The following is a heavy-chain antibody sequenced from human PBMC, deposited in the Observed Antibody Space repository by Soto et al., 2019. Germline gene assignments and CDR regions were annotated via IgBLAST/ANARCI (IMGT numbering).Heavy chain of an antibody. CDR1: GFTFSSYW. CDR2: IKQDGSEK. J-gene: IGHJ4*02. D-gene: IGHD6-13*01. CDR3: ARVASSWYRGSNFDY. V-gene: IGHV3-7*03. Sequence: LRLSCAASGFTFSSYWMSWVRQAPGKGLEWVANIKQDGSEKYYVDSVKGRFTISRDNAKNSLYLQMNSLRAEDTAVYYCARVASSWYRGSNFDYWGQGTLVTVSS.